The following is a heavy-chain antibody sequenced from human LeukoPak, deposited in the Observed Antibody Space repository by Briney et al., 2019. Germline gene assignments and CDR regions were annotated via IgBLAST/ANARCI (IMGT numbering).Heavy chain of an antibody. CDR2: NNLNSGGT. Sequence: ASVKVSCKPSGYTFSDYYIHWVRQAPGQGLEWMGWNNLNSGGTGSAQKFQGRVTMTRDTSISTAYMELSSLRSDDTAVYYCARDDAASATNAFDIWGQGTLVTVSS. CDR3: ARDDAASATNAFDI. D-gene: IGHD2-15*01. CDR1: GYTFSDYY. J-gene: IGHJ3*02. V-gene: IGHV1-2*02.